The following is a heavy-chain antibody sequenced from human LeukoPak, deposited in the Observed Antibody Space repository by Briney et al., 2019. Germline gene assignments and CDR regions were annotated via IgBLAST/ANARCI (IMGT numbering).Heavy chain of an antibody. CDR1: GFTFSSYG. Sequence: GGSLRLSCAASGFTFSSYGMHWVRQAPGKWLEWVAVIWYDGSNKYYTDSVKGRFTISRDNSKNTLYLQMNSLRAEDTAVYYCAGGLSGAAAGDDAFDIWGQGTMVTVSS. J-gene: IGHJ3*02. D-gene: IGHD6-13*01. CDR3: AGGLSGAAAGDDAFDI. CDR2: IWYDGSNK. V-gene: IGHV3-33*01.